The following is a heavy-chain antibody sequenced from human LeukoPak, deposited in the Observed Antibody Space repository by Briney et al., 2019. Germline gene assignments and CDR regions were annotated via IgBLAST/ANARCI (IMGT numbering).Heavy chain of an antibody. CDR2: IYSSGST. CDR3: ARKYYYDSSGYSYYFDY. Sequence: GGSLRLSCAASGFTVSSNYMSWVRQAPGKGLEWVSVIYSSGSTYYADSVKGRFTISRDNSKNTLYLQMNSLRAEDTAVYYCARKYYYDSSGYSYYFDYWGQGTLVTVSS. J-gene: IGHJ4*02. D-gene: IGHD3-22*01. CDR1: GFTVSSNY. V-gene: IGHV3-53*01.